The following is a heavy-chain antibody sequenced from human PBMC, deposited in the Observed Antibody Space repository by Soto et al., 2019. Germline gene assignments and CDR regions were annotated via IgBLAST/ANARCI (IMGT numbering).Heavy chain of an antibody. CDR2: TYHSGST. Sequence: QLQLQESGSGLVKPSQTLSLTCAVSGGSISSGGYSWSWSRQPPGKGLEWIGYTYHSGSTYYSPSLKSRVTISVDRSKNQFSLNPSSVTAADTAVYYCARAPAFDSWGQGTMVTVSS. CDR3: ARAPAFDS. V-gene: IGHV4-30-2*01. J-gene: IGHJ3*02. CDR1: GGSISSGGYS.